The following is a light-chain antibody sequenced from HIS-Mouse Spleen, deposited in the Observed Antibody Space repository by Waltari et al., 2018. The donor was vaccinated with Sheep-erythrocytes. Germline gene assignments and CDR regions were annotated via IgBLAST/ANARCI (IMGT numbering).Light chain of an antibody. CDR2: GNS. CDR3: QSYDSSLSGSV. V-gene: IGLV1-40*01. CDR1: SSNIGAGNE. J-gene: IGLJ2*01. Sequence: QSVLTQPPSVSGAPGQRVTISCTGSSSNIGAGNEVHWYQQPPGTAPKLLISGNSNRPSGVPDRFSGSKSGTSASLAITGLQAEDEADYYCQSYDSSLSGSVFGGGTKLTVL.